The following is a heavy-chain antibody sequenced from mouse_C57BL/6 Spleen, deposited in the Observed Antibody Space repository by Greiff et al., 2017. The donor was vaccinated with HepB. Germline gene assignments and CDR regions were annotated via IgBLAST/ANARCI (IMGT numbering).Heavy chain of an antibody. CDR2: ISSGGIYT. CDR3: VRRDPFAY. CDR1: GFTFSNSG. Sequence: EVMLVESGGDLVKPGGSLKLSCAASGFTFSNSGMSWVRQTPDKRLEWVATISSGGIYTYYPDSVKGLFTISRDNAKNTLYLQRSSLKSEDTAMYYCVRRDPFAYWGQGTLVTVSA. J-gene: IGHJ3*01. V-gene: IGHV5-6*02.